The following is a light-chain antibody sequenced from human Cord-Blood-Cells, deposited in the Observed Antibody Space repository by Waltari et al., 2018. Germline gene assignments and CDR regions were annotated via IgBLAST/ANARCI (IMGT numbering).Light chain of an antibody. CDR1: QGIGSY. CDR2: AAS. Sequence: AIRITQSPSSLSASTGDRVTITCRASQGIGSYLAWYQQKPGKAPKLLIYAASTLQSGVPSRFSGSGSGTDFTLTISCLQSEDFATYYCQQYYSYPLVTFGQGTRLEIK. V-gene: IGKV1-8*01. J-gene: IGKJ5*01. CDR3: QQYYSYPLVT.